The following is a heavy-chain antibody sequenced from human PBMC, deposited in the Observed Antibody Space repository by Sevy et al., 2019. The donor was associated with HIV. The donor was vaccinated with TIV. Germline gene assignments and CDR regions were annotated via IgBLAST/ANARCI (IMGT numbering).Heavy chain of an antibody. Sequence: SETLSLTCSVSGGTIVSSGHYWGWIRQTPGKGLEWIGSIYYNGHTYYNPSLNSRLTISIDTSKNQFSLNLSSVTAADTAIYFSAREAGGYDYDYGMDVWCQGTTVTVSS. CDR1: GGTIVSSGHY. CDR3: AREAGGYDYDYGMDV. J-gene: IGHJ6*02. D-gene: IGHD5-12*01. CDR2: IYYNGHT. V-gene: IGHV4-39*02.